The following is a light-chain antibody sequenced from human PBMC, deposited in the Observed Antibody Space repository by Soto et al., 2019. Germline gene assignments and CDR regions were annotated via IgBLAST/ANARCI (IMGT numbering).Light chain of an antibody. Sequence: DIQMTQSPSSLSASVGDRVTITCRASQSISSSFNWYQQKPGKAPKLLIYAASNLQSGVPSRFSCSKSGTDFTLTISCLQPEDFATYYCQQSYAFGQGTKLEIK. CDR1: QSISSS. CDR3: QQSYA. CDR2: AAS. V-gene: IGKV1-39*01. J-gene: IGKJ2*01.